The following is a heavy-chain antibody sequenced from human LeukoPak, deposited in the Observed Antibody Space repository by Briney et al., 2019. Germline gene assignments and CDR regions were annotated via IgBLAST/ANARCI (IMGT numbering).Heavy chain of an antibody. CDR3: AKGYDTTYYHYYFMDV. CDR2: ITYNSDRT. V-gene: IGHV3-23*01. D-gene: IGHD3-22*01. CDR1: GFTFSAYG. Sequence: PGGSLRLSCAASGFTFSAYGMTWVRQAPGKGLEWVSVITYNSDRTYYADSVKGRFTISRDNSKNTLHLQMNSLRADDTAVYYCAKGYDTTYYHYYFMDVWGKGTTVTISS. J-gene: IGHJ6*03.